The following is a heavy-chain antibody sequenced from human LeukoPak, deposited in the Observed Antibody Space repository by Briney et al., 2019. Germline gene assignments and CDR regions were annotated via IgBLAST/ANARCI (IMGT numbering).Heavy chain of an antibody. CDR2: INYDGSKE. V-gene: IGHV3-30*02. CDR1: GFTFSRFG. D-gene: IGHD5-18*01. Sequence: GGSLRLSCAASGFTFSRFGMHWVRQAPGKGLEWVTFINYDGSKEYYADSVKGRFTISRDSSKNTLYLQMNSLRAEDTAVYYCAKDLNTPFHAFDIWGQGTMVTVSS. J-gene: IGHJ3*02. CDR3: AKDLNTPFHAFDI.